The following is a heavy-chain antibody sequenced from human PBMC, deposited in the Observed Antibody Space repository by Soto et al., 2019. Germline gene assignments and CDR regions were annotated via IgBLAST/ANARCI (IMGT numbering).Heavy chain of an antibody. CDR3: ARDRTVRSWVSPVDV. V-gene: IGHV1-69*13. D-gene: IGHD4-4*01. J-gene: IGHJ6*02. Sequence: SVKVSCKASGGTFSSYAISWVRQAPGQGLEWMGGIIPIFGTANYAQKFQGRVTITADESTSTAYMELSSLRSEDTAVYYCARDRTVRSWVSPVDVWGQGTTVTVSS. CDR2: IIPIFGTA. CDR1: GGTFSSYA.